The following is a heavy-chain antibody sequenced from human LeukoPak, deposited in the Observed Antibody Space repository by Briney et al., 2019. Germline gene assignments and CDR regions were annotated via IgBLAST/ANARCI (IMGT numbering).Heavy chain of an antibody. CDR1: GFTFSDYY. Sequence: PGGSLRLSCAASGFTFSDYYMSWIRQAPGKGLEWVSYISSSDSTIYYADSVKGRFTISRDNAKNSLYLQMNSLRAEDTAVYYCARDPSGYSDSSGYYPGYFDYWGQGTLVTVSS. V-gene: IGHV3-11*01. J-gene: IGHJ4*02. CDR2: ISSSDSTI. D-gene: IGHD3-22*01. CDR3: ARDPSGYSDSSGYYPGYFDY.